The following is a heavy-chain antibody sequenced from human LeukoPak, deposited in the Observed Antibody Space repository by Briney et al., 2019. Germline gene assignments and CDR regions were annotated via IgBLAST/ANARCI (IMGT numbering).Heavy chain of an antibody. CDR3: AREGDILTGYWNGMDV. J-gene: IGHJ6*02. D-gene: IGHD3-9*01. Sequence: EASVKVSCKASGYTFTGYYMHWVRQAPGQGLEWMGIINPSDGSTSYAQKFQGRVTMTRDTSTSTVYMELSSLRSEDTAVYYCAREGDILTGYWNGMDVWGQGTTVTVSS. CDR1: GYTFTGYY. CDR2: INPSDGST. V-gene: IGHV1-46*01.